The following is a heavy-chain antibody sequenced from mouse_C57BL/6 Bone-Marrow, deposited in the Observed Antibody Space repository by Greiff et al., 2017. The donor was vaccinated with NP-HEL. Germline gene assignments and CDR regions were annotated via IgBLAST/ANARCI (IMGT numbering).Heavy chain of an antibody. CDR3: ARRGAYDYDVGAMDY. CDR2: IWTAGGT. CDR1: GFSLTSYA. V-gene: IGHV2-9-1*01. D-gene: IGHD2-4*01. J-gene: IGHJ4*01. Sequence: VHLVESGPGLVAPSQSLSITCTVSGFSLTSYAISWVRQPPGKGLEWLGVIWTAGGTNYNSALKSRLSISKDNSTSQVFLKMHSLQTDDTARDYCARRGAYDYDVGAMDYWGQGTSVTVSS.